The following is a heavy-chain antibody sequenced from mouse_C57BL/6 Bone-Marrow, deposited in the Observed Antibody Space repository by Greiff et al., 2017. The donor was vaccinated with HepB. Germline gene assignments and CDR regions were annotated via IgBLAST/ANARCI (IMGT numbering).Heavy chain of an antibody. V-gene: IGHV5-6*01. CDR3: ARRDGYSLYAMDY. J-gene: IGHJ4*01. CDR1: GFTFSSYG. D-gene: IGHD2-3*01. CDR2: ISSGGSYT. Sequence: EVQGVESGGDLVKPGGSLKLSCAASGFTFSSYGMSWVRQTPDKRLEWVATISSGGSYTYYPDSVKGRFTISRDNAKNTLYLQMSSLKSEDTAMYYCARRDGYSLYAMDYWGQGTSVTVSS.